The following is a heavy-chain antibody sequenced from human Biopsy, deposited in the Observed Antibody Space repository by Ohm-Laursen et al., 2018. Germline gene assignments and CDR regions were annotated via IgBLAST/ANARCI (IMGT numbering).Heavy chain of an antibody. D-gene: IGHD1-26*01. J-gene: IGHJ3*02. CDR1: GGSISSYY. CDR2: VYYSGGT. V-gene: IGHV4-59*07. Sequence: SDTLSLTCTVSGGSISSYYWTWVRQPPGKGLEWIGDVYYSGGTKYNPSLASRVTFSVDMSKSQFSLKLYSVTAADAAVYYCARVEAGTYDALDIWGQGTLVAVSA. CDR3: ARVEAGTYDALDI.